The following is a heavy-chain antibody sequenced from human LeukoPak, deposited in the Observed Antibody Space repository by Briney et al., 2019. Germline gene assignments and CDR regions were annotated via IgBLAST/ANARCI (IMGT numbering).Heavy chain of an antibody. CDR1: GYTFSGSY. CDR3: ARSAEHCNNGVCFTDYYMDV. V-gene: IGHV1-2*06. J-gene: IGHJ6*03. D-gene: IGHD2-8*01. CDR2: INPNSGDT. Sequence: ASVKVSCKASGYTFSGSYIHLVRQAPGQGLEWMGRINPNSGDTNYAQNFQGRVTMTRDTSITTAYMELSSLTSADTAVYFCARSAEHCNNGVCFTDYYMDVWGKGTTVTVSS.